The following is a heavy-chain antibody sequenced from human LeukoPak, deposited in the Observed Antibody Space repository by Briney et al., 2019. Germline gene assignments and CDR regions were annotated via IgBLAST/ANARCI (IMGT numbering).Heavy chain of an antibody. D-gene: IGHD3-3*01. CDR2: IYHSGST. J-gene: IGHJ5*02. V-gene: IGHV4-4*02. CDR3: ARDFRNHYDFWSGYYYSWFDP. CDR1: GGSISSSSW. Sequence: SETLSLTCAVSGGSISSSSWWSWVRQPPGKGLEWIGEIYHSGSTNYNPSLKSRVTISVDKSKNQFSLKLSSVTAADTDVYYCARDFRNHYDFWSGYYYSWFDPWGQGTLVTVSS.